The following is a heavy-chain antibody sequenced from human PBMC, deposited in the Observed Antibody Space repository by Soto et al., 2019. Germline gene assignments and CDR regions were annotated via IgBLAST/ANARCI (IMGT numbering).Heavy chain of an antibody. CDR1: GFSFSRYW. J-gene: IGHJ4*02. V-gene: IGHV3-74*01. Sequence: GGSLRLSCAASGFSFSRYWMYWLRQSPGKGLEWVSRISSDGATASLPDSVEGRFAVSRDNAKSEVFLQMNSPGVADMGVYFCARVQPHAIPTYFDHWGQGVLVTVSS. CDR2: ISSDGATA. CDR3: ARVQPHAIPTYFDH.